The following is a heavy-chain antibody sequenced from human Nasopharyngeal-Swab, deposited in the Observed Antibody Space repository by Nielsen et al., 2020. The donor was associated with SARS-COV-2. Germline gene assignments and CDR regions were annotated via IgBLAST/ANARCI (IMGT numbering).Heavy chain of an antibody. CDR1: GGSISSYY. V-gene: IGHV4-59*13. Sequence: LRLSCTVSGGSISSYYWSWIRQPPGKGLEWIGYIYYSGSTNYNPSLKSRVTISVDASKNQFSLKLSSVTAADTAVYYCAREVRRTYYYGMDVWGQGTTVTVSS. CDR3: AREVRRTYYYGMDV. D-gene: IGHD1-1*01. J-gene: IGHJ6*02. CDR2: IYYSGST.